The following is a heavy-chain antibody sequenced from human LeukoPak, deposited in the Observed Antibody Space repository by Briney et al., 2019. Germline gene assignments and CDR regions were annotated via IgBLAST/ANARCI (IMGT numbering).Heavy chain of an antibody. D-gene: IGHD5-24*01. CDR2: IIPIFSTA. CDR3: ASDRRDGYNFDFDY. J-gene: IGHJ4*02. Sequence: GASVKVSCKASGGTFSSYAISWVRQAPGQGLEWMGGIIPIFSTANYAQKFQGRVTITTDESTSTAYMELSSLRSEDTAVYYCASDRRDGYNFDFDYWGQGTLVTVSS. V-gene: IGHV1-69*05. CDR1: GGTFSSYA.